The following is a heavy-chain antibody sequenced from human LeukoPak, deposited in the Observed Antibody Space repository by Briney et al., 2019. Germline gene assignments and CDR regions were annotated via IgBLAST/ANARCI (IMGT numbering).Heavy chain of an antibody. CDR1: GGSFSGYY. V-gene: IGHV4-34*01. D-gene: IGHD5-12*01. CDR3: ARAYPKSHLYSGYAFDP. J-gene: IGHJ5*02. CDR2: INHSGST. Sequence: PSETLSLTCAVYGGSFSGYYWSWIRQPPGKGLEWIGEINHSGSTNYNPSLKSRVTISVDTSKNQFSLKLSSETAADTAVYYCARAYPKSHLYSGYAFDPWGQGTLVTVSS.